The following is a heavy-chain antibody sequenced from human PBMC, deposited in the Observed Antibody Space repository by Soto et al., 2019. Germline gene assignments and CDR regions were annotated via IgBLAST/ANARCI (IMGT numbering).Heavy chain of an antibody. J-gene: IGHJ6*02. CDR2: IDPSDSYT. CDR1: GDSFTSYG. CDR3: AREQWLVRYYYYGMDV. D-gene: IGHD6-19*01. Sequence: PGESLKISSKGSGDSFTSYGISWVRQMTGKGLGWMGRIDPSDSYTNYSPSFQGHVTISADKSISTAYLQWSSLKASDTAMYYCAREQWLVRYYYYGMDVWGQGTTVTVSS. V-gene: IGHV5-10-1*01.